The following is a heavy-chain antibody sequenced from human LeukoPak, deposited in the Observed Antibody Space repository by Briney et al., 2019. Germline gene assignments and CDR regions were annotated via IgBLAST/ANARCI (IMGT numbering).Heavy chain of an antibody. V-gene: IGHV3-33*01. CDR1: GFIFTNCG. J-gene: IGHJ4*02. Sequence: PGRSLRLSCATSGFIFTNCGMHWVRQAPGKGLEWVALISYDGSNKYYADSVKGRFTISRDDSKNTLYLQMNSLRAEDTAAYYCARDESPREDYYFDFWGQGTLVTVSS. CDR2: ISYDGSNK. D-gene: IGHD3/OR15-3a*01. CDR3: ARDESPREDYYFDF.